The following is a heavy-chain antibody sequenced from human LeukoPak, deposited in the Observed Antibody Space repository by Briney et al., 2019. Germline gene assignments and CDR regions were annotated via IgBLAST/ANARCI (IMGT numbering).Heavy chain of an antibody. Sequence: GGSLRLSCAASGFTFSSYWMSWVRQAPGKGLEWVANIKQDGSEKYYVDSVKGRFTISRDNAKNSLYLQMNSLRAEDTAVYYCARAFGYDSSGYYFANRTLPNAFDIWGQGTMVTVSS. CDR3: ARAFGYDSSGYYFANRTLPNAFDI. J-gene: IGHJ3*02. V-gene: IGHV3-7*01. CDR2: IKQDGSEK. D-gene: IGHD3-22*01. CDR1: GFTFSSYW.